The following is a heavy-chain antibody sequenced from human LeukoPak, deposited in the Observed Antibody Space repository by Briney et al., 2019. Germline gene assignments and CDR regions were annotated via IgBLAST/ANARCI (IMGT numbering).Heavy chain of an antibody. CDR1: GLTVSSYS. CDR3: ARDQYDTWSRRGNFDS. CDR2: ISSSSSTI. Sequence: GGSLRLSCVASGLTVSSYSMNWVRQAPGKGLEWVSYISSSSSTIYYADSVKGRFTISRDNAKNSLDLQMNSLRVEDTAVFYCARDQYDTWSRRGNFDSWGQGTLVIVSS. V-gene: IGHV3-48*01. D-gene: IGHD3-3*01. J-gene: IGHJ4*02.